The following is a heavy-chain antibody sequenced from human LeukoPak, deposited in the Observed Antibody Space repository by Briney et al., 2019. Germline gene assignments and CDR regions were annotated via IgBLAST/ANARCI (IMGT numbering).Heavy chain of an antibody. CDR3: ARDEGVVVAAGEFFDY. CDR2: IIPILGIA. CDR1: GGTFSSYA. Sequence: SVKVSCKASGGTFSSYAISWVRQAPGQGLEWMGRIIPILGIANYAQKFQGRVTITADKSTSTAYMELSSLRSEDTAVYYCARDEGVVVAAGEFFDYWGQGTLVTVS. V-gene: IGHV1-69*04. D-gene: IGHD2-15*01. J-gene: IGHJ4*02.